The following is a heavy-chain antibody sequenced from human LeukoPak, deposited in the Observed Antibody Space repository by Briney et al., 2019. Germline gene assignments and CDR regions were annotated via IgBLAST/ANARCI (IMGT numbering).Heavy chain of an antibody. J-gene: IGHJ3*02. CDR2: ISYDGRNK. CDR3: AGEPAAADDAFDI. CDR1: GFTFSTYA. D-gene: IGHD6-13*01. V-gene: IGHV3-30*04. Sequence: GGSLRLSCAASGFTFSTYAIHWVRQAPGKGLEWVAVISYDGRNKHYAESVKGRFTISRDNSKNTLYLEMSSLRPEDTAVYYCAGEPAAADDAFDIWGQGTMVTVSS.